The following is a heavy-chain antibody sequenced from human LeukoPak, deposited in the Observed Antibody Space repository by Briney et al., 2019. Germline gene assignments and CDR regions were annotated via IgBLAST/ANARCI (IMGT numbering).Heavy chain of an antibody. CDR1: GFTFSSYA. D-gene: IGHD6-13*01. CDR3: ARDPLSSSSFDL. V-gene: IGHV3-23*01. CDR2: FSGSGGST. J-gene: IGHJ4*02. Sequence: GGSLRLSCAASGFTFSSYAMSWVRQAPGKGLECISGFSGSGGSTYYADSVKGRFTISRDNSKNTLYLQMNSLRAEDTAVYYCARDPLSSSSFDLWGQGTLVTVSS.